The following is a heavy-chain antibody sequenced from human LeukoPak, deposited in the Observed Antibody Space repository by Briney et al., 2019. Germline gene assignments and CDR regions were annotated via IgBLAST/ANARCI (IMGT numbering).Heavy chain of an antibody. J-gene: IGHJ4*02. CDR3: ARRGTSFNFDY. CDR2: IDPSDSYT. CDR1: GYSFTSSW. V-gene: IGHV5-10-1*01. Sequence: GESLKISCKGSGYSFTSSWISWVRQMPGKGLEWVGRIDPSDSYTNYSPPFQGHVTISVDKSISTAYLHWSSLKASDTTMYYCARRGTSFNFDYWGQGTLVTVSS. D-gene: IGHD3-16*01.